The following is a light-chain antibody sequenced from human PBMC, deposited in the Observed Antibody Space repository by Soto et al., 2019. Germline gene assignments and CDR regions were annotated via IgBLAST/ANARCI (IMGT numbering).Light chain of an antibody. J-gene: IGLJ2*01. CDR1: SSDVGGYNY. CDR3: SSYTPSSSL. V-gene: IGLV2-14*01. CDR2: EVS. Sequence: QSALTQPASVSGSPGQSITISCTGTSSDVGGYNYVSWYQQNPGKAPKLMIYEVSNRPSGGSNRFSGSKSGNTASLTISGLQAEDEADYYCSSYTPSSSLFGGGTKLTVL.